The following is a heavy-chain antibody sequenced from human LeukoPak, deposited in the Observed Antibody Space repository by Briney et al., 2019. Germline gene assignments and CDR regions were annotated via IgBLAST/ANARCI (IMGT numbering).Heavy chain of an antibody. J-gene: IGHJ6*03. D-gene: IGHD4-11*01. CDR1: GGSFSGYY. V-gene: IGHV4-34*01. CDR2: INHSGST. CDR3: ARDGGYSNPFYYYYYYMDV. Sequence: SETLSLTCAVYGGSFSGYYWSWIRQPPGKGLEWIGEINHSGSTNYNPSLKSRVTISVDTSKNQFSLKLSSVTAADTAVYYCARDGGYSNPFYYYYYYMDVWGKGTTVTVSS.